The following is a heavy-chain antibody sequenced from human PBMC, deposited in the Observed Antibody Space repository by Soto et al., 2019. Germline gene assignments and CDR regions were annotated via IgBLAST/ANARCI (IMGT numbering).Heavy chain of an antibody. CDR1: GFTFSSYS. J-gene: IGHJ6*02. CDR2: ISSSSSTI. V-gene: IGHV3-48*02. D-gene: IGHD3-10*01. CDR3: ARDVGEYYGSGSYYNVDYYYYYGMDV. Sequence: LRLSCAASGFTFSSYSMNWVRQAPGKGLEWVSYISSSSSTIYYADSVKGRFTISRDNAKNSLYLQMNSLRDEDTAVYYCARDVGEYYGSGSYYNVDYYYYYGMDVWGQGTTVTVSS.